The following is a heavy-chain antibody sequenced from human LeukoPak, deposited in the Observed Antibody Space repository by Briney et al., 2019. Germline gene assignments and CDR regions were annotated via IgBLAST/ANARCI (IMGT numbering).Heavy chain of an antibody. J-gene: IGHJ4*02. CDR2: IYTSGST. CDR1: GGSISSYY. CDR3: ARVRLMATVDY. D-gene: IGHD5-24*01. V-gene: IGHV4-4*07. Sequence: PSETLSLTCTGSGGSISSYYWSWIRQPPGKGLEWIGRIYTSGSTNYNPSLKSRVTLSVDTSNNQFSLKLSSVTAADTAVHYLARVRLMATVDYWGQGTLVTVSS.